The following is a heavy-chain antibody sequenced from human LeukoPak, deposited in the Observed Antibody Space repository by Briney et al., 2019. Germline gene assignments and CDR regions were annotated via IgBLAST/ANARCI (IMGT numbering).Heavy chain of an antibody. J-gene: IGHJ4*02. D-gene: IGHD3-10*01. V-gene: IGHV4-39*01. CDR2: IYYSGST. CDR3: ARRMVRGVIDY. Sequence: SETLFLTCTVSGGSISSSSYYWGWIRQPPGKGLEWIGSIYYSGSTYYNPSLKSRVTISVDTSKNQFSLKLSSVTAADTAVYYCARRMVRGVIDYWGQGTLVTVSS. CDR1: GGSISSSSYY.